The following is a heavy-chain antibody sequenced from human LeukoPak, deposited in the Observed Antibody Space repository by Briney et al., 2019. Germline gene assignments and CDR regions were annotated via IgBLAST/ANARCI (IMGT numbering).Heavy chain of an antibody. CDR3: AKVPSSVTPVY. CDR2: ISHDGSYK. J-gene: IGHJ4*02. Sequence: PGGSLRLSCVASGFSFSKFGMHWVRQAAGKGMEWVAVISHDGSYKYYADSVKGRFTISRDNSRNTLYLQISSLRADDTAVYYCAKVPSSVTPVYWGQGTLVTVSS. V-gene: IGHV3-30*18. CDR1: GFSFSKFG. D-gene: IGHD4-17*01.